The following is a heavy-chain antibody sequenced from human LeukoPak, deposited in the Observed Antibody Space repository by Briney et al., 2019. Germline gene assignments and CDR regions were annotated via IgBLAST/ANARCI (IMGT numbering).Heavy chain of an antibody. V-gene: IGHV1-69*04. J-gene: IGHJ1*01. CDR1: GGTFSSYA. D-gene: IGHD6-19*01. CDR3: ARDHSGGWYVPEYFQH. CDR2: IIPILGIA. Sequence: SVKVSCKASGGTFSSYAISWVRQAPGQGLEWMGRIIPILGIANYAQKFQGRVTITADKSTSTAYMELSSLRSEDTAVYYCARDHSGGWYVPEYFQHWGQGTLVTVSS.